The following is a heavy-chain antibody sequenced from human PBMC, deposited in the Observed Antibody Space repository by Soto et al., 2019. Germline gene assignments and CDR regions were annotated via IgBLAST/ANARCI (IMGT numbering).Heavy chain of an antibody. CDR2: MNPNSGNT. Sequence: QVQLVQSGAEVKKPVASVKVSCKASGYTFTSYDINWVRQATGQGLEWMGWMNPNSGNTGYAQKFQGRVTMTRNTXISTAYMALSNMRYEDTAMYYSERDHGTGTPHFDSGGQGTLVTLSS. CDR3: ERDHGTGTPHFDS. V-gene: IGHV1-8*01. J-gene: IGHJ4*02. D-gene: IGHD3-10*01. CDR1: GYTFTSYD.